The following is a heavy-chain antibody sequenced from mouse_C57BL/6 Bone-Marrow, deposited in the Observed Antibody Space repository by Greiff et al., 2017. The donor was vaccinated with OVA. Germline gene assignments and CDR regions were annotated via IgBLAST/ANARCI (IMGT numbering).Heavy chain of an antibody. CDR3: ASPRWLLRGFAY. Sequence: VQLQQSGAELVKPGASVKLSCKASGYTFTSYWMQWVKQRPGQGLEWIGEIDPSDSYTNYNQKFKGKATLTVDTSSSTAYMQLSSLTSEDSAVYYCASPRWLLRGFAYWGQGTLVTVSA. V-gene: IGHV1-50*01. CDR1: GYTFTSYW. J-gene: IGHJ3*01. D-gene: IGHD2-3*01. CDR2: IDPSDSYT.